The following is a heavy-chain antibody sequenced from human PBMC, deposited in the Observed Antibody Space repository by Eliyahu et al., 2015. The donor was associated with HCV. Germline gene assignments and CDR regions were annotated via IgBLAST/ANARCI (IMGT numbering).Heavy chain of an antibody. CDR1: GGSITTYY. CDR2: IHYSGST. J-gene: IGHJ5*02. D-gene: IGHD6-19*01. V-gene: IGHV4-59*01. Sequence: QVQLQESGPGLVKPSETLSLTCTVSGGSITTYYWSWIRQPXGKGLEWIGYIHYSGSTNYXPSLKSRVTISLDTSRNQFSLNLTSVTAADTAMYYCASGGGGIAVTGTGGWFDPWGQGTLVTVSS. CDR3: ASGGGGIAVTGTGGWFDP.